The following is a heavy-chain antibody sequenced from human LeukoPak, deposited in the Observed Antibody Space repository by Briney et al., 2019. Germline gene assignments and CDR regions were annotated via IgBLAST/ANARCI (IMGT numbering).Heavy chain of an antibody. CDR3: ARDGSSGWYGNDAFDI. J-gene: IGHJ3*02. D-gene: IGHD6-19*01. Sequence: GGSLRLSCAASGFTFSSYWMSWVRQAPGKGLEWVANIKQDGSEKYYVDSVKGRFTISRDNAKNSLYLQMNSLRAEDTAVYYCARDGSSGWYGNDAFDIWGQGTMATVSS. CDR1: GFTFSSYW. V-gene: IGHV3-7*01. CDR2: IKQDGSEK.